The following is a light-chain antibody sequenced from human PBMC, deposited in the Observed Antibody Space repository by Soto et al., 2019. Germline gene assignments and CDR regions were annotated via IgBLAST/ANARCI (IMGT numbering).Light chain of an antibody. V-gene: IGLV2-14*03. CDR3: SSYTSSRTLV. CDR1: SSDVGAYNY. Sequence: QSALTQPASVSGSPGQSITISCTGTSSDVGAYNYVAWDQHHPGKVPKLMIYDVTNRPSGVSGRFSGSKSGNTASLTISGLQAEDEADYYCSSYTSSRTLVFGSGTKVTVL. CDR2: DVT. J-gene: IGLJ1*01.